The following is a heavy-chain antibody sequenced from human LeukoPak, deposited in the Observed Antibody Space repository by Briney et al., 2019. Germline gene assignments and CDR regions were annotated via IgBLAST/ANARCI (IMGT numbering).Heavy chain of an antibody. CDR3: ARGLGQYYYAPIAY. Sequence: SETLSLTCAVYGGSFSGYYWSWIRQPPGKGLEWIGEINHSGSTNYNPSLKSRVTISVDTSKNQFSLKLSSVTAADTAVYYCARGLGQYYYAPIAYWGQGTLVTVSS. D-gene: IGHD3-22*01. V-gene: IGHV4-34*01. CDR1: GGSFSGYY. CDR2: INHSGST. J-gene: IGHJ4*02.